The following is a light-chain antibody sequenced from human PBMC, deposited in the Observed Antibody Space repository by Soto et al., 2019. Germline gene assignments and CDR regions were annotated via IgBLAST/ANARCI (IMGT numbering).Light chain of an antibody. CDR3: QQNYSTRWT. CDR1: QSISSY. J-gene: IGKJ1*01. Sequence: DIQMTQSPSSLSASVGDRVTITCRASQSISSYLNWYQQKPGKAPKLLIYAASSLQGGVPSRFSGSGSGTDFTLTISSLQPEGFATYYCQQNYSTRWTFGQGTKVEIK. CDR2: AAS. V-gene: IGKV1-39*01.